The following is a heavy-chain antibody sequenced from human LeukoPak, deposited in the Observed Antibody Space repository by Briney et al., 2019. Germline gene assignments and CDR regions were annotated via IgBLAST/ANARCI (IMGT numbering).Heavy chain of an antibody. CDR2: ISAYNGNT. J-gene: IGHJ4*02. CDR1: GYTFTSYG. D-gene: IGHD6-6*01. V-gene: IGHV1-18*01. CDR3: AGEIWYSSSSGAFDY. Sequence: ASVKVSCKASGYTFTSYGIGWVRQAPGQGLEWMGWISAYNGNTNYAQKLQGRVTMTTDTSTSTAYMELRSLRSDDTAVYYCAGEIWYSSSSGAFDYWGQGTLVTVSS.